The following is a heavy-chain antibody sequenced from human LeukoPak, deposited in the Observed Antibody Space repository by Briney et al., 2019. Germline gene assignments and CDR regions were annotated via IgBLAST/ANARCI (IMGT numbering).Heavy chain of an antibody. Sequence: SETLSLTCAVYGGSFSGYYWSWIRQPPGKGLEWIGEINHSGSTNYNPSLKSRVTISVDTSKNQFSLKQSSVTAADTAVYYCAREVVVAAMHDYYYGMDVWGQGTTVTVSS. D-gene: IGHD2-15*01. V-gene: IGHV4-34*01. CDR2: INHSGST. J-gene: IGHJ6*02. CDR1: GGSFSGYY. CDR3: AREVVVAAMHDYYYGMDV.